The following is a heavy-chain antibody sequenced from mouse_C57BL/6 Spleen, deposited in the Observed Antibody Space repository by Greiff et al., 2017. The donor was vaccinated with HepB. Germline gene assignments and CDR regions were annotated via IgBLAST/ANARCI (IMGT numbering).Heavy chain of an antibody. D-gene: IGHD1-1*01. J-gene: IGHJ2*01. CDR1: GFNIKDYY. V-gene: IGHV14-2*01. Sequence: VQLKQSGAELVKPGASVKLSCTASGFNIKDYYMHWVKQRTEQGLEWIGRIDPEDGETKYAPKFQGKATITADTSSNTAYLQLSSLTSEDTAVYYCARPLYYYGSSSYYFDYWGQGTTLTVSS. CDR2: IDPEDGET. CDR3: ARPLYYYGSSSYYFDY.